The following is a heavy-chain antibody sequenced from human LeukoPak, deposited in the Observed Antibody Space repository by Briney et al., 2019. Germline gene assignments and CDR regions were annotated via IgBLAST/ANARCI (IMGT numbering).Heavy chain of an antibody. CDR2: ISGSGGST. CDR3: AKEVAVAGYFDY. D-gene: IGHD6-19*01. Sequence: GGSLRLSCAASGFTFSSYAMSWVRQAPGKGLEWVSAISGSGGSTYYADAVKGLFTISRDNSKNTLYLQMNSPRAEDPAVYYCAKEVAVAGYFDYWGQGTLVTVSS. CDR1: GFTFSSYA. V-gene: IGHV3-23*01. J-gene: IGHJ4*02.